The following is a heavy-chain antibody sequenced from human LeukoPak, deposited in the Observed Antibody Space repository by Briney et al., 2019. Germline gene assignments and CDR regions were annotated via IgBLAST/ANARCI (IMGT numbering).Heavy chain of an antibody. CDR3: ARGSDTSLADY. CDR2: ISFDGTNK. CDR1: GFTLSRYT. J-gene: IGHJ4*02. Sequence: GRSLRLSCAASGFTLSRYTLHWVRQAPGKGLEWVAVISFDGTNKYYANSVKGRFTISRDNSRNTLSLQMDSLRAEDTAVYYCARGSDTSLADYWGQGTLVTVSS. V-gene: IGHV3-30-3*01. D-gene: IGHD5-18*01.